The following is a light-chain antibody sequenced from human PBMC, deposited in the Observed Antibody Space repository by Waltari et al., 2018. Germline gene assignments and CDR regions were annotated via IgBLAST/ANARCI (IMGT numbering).Light chain of an antibody. Sequence: DIQMTQSPSSLSAFVGDSVTLTCRASQGITNDLGWYQQKAGKAPKRLIYSASSLQSGVPSRFSGSGSGTEFTLTISSLQPEDFATYYCLQHNSYPLTFGGGTKVEIK. V-gene: IGKV1-17*01. CDR2: SAS. CDR3: LQHNSYPLT. J-gene: IGKJ4*01. CDR1: QGITND.